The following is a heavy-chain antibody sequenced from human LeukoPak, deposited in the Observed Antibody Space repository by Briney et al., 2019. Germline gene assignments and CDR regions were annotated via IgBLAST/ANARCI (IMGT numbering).Heavy chain of an antibody. D-gene: IGHD4-17*01. CDR3: AKKAWTTVTTSIDS. J-gene: IGHJ4*02. Sequence: GESLKISCKASGYTFADLWIGWVRQMPGKGLEWMGIIFPSDSDTRYSPSFQGQVTISVDKSISTIYLQWNSLKASDTAMYYCAKKAWTTVTTSIDSWGQGTLVTVSS. V-gene: IGHV5-51*01. CDR1: GYTFADLW. CDR2: IFPSDSDT.